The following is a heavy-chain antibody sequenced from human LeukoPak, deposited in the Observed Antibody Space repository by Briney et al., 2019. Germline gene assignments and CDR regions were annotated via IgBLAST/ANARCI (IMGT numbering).Heavy chain of an antibody. CDR1: GFTFRSYE. V-gene: IGHV3-7*04. D-gene: IGHD6-13*01. Sequence: GGSLRLSCAASGFTFRSYEMNWVRQAPGKGLEWVANIKEDGSEKYYVDSVRGRFTISRDNAKSSLFLQMNSLRADDTAVYYCARAYSNIWYNCFDPWGQGTLVTVSS. CDR3: ARAYSNIWYNCFDP. J-gene: IGHJ5*02. CDR2: IKEDGSEK.